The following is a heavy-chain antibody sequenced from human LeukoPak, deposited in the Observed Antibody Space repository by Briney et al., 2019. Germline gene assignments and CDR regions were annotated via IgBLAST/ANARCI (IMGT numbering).Heavy chain of an antibody. J-gene: IGHJ4*02. V-gene: IGHV4-39*07. CDR2: IYYSGST. CDR1: GFTFSSYA. D-gene: IGHD6-13*01. CDR3: ARVIAAAGKVDY. Sequence: GSLRLSCAASGFTFSSYAMSWVRQPPGKGLEWIGSIYYSGSTYYNPSLKSRVTISVDTSKNQFSLKLSSVTAADTAVYYCARVIAAAGKVDYWGQGTLVTVSS.